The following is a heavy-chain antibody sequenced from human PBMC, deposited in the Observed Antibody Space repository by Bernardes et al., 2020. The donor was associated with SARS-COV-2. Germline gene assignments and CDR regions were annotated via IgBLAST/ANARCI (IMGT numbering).Heavy chain of an antibody. V-gene: IGHV4-39*01. CDR1: GGSISSSTVY. CDR3: VRVAAGYYYQYGMDV. Sequence: TLSLTCTVSGGSISSSTVYWGWVRQPPGKGLEWIGSIYYRGNTYYSASLKSRVTISIDTSKNQFSLKLSSVTAADTAVYYCVRVAAGYYYQYGMDVWGQGTTYTVS. D-gene: IGHD6-19*01. CDR2: IYYRGNT. J-gene: IGHJ6*02.